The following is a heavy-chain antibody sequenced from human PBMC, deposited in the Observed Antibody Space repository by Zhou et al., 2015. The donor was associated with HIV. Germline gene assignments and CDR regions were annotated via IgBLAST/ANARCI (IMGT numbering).Heavy chain of an antibody. CDR3: ARDRGGATRPGWRYFDL. Sequence: QVQLVQSGAEVKKPAASVKVSCKASGYTFISYDINWVRQATGQGLEWMGWMNPNSGNTGYAQKFQGRVTMTRNTSISTVYMELSSLRSEDTAVYYCARDRGGATRPGWRYFDLWGRGTLVTVSS. CDR2: MNPNSGNT. D-gene: IGHD1-26*01. J-gene: IGHJ2*01. CDR1: GYTFISYD. V-gene: IGHV1-8*01.